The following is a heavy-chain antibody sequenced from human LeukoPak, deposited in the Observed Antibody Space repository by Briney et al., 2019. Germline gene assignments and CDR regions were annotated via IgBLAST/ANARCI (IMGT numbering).Heavy chain of an antibody. V-gene: IGHV1-69*13. CDR1: GGTFSNYA. D-gene: IGHD3-22*01. CDR2: IIPIFGTA. CDR3: ARGWDYDSGGRPTAYVY. Sequence: SVRVSCKASGGTFSNYAINWVRQAPGPGLEWMGGIIPIFGTANYAQKFQGRVTITADESTSTVYMELNSLKSEDTAVYYCARGWDYDSGGRPTAYVYWGQGTLVTVSS. J-gene: IGHJ4*02.